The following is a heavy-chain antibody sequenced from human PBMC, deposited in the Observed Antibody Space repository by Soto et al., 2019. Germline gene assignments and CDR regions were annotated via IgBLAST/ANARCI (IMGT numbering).Heavy chain of an antibody. CDR2: IKSKTDGGTT. CDR1: GFTFSNAW. V-gene: IGHV3-15*01. J-gene: IGHJ6*02. CDR3: AKDLPSAYYYYGMDV. Sequence: PGGSLRLSCAASGFTFSNAWMSWVRQAPGKGLEWVGRIKSKTDGGTTDYAAPVKGRFTISRDNSKNTLYLQMNSLRAEDTAVYYCAKDLPSAYYYYGMDVWGQGTTVTVSS.